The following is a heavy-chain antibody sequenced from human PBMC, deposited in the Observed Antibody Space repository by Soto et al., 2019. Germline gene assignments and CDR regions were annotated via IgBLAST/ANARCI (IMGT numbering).Heavy chain of an antibody. CDR2: IYYSGST. CDR1: GGSISSYY. D-gene: IGHD6-13*01. V-gene: IGHV4-59*01. J-gene: IGHJ6*03. CDR3: ARGKGIAADAPYYYYYYMDG. Sequence: SETLSLTCTVSGGSISSYYWSWIRQPPGKGLEWIGYIYYSGSTNYNPSLKSRVTISVDTSKNQFSLKLSSVTAADTAVYYCARGKGIAADAPYYYYYYMDGWGKGTTVTVSS.